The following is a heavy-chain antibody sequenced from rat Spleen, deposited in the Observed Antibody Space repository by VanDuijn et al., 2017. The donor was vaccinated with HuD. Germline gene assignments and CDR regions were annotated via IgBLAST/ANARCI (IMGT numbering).Heavy chain of an antibody. CDR3: TRVKLGAGYYFDY. V-gene: IGHV5-31*01. Sequence: RLVGAGGCLVQPGRPLQRSCVASGFTFTNYWLTCIRHAQGKGLEWVASITNTGVITYYPDSVKVRFTISRDNAKSTLYLQMNSLRSEDTATYYCTRVKLGAGYYFDYWGQGVMVTVSS. D-gene: IGHD5-1*01. J-gene: IGHJ2*01. CDR1: GFTFTNYW. CDR2: ITNTGVIT.